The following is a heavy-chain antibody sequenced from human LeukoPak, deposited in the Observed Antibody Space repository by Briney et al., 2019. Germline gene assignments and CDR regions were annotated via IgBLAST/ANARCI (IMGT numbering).Heavy chain of an antibody. CDR3: AATVAYTSGWYY. J-gene: IGHJ4*02. CDR2: ISSTGGTT. V-gene: IGHV3-23*01. Sequence: GGSLRLSCAASGITFSSYAITWVRQVPGKGLEWVSTISSTGGTTYHADSVQGRFTISRDNFKNTLFLEMNSLRAEDTAVYYCAATVAYTSGWYYWGQGSLVTVSS. D-gene: IGHD6-19*01. CDR1: GITFSSYA.